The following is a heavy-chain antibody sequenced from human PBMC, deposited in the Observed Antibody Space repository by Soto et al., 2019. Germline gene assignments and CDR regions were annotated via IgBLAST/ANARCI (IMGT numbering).Heavy chain of an antibody. CDR2: ISGSGGST. J-gene: IGHJ6*02. CDR3: AKDKYSSRRYYYYGMDV. V-gene: IGHV3-23*01. D-gene: IGHD6-6*01. CDR1: GFTFSSYA. Sequence: GGSLRLSCAASGFTFSSYAMSWVRQAPGKGLEWVSAISGSGGSTYYADSVKGRFTISRDNSKNTLYLQMNSLRAEDTAVYYCAKDKYSSRRYYYYGMDVWGQGTTVTVSS.